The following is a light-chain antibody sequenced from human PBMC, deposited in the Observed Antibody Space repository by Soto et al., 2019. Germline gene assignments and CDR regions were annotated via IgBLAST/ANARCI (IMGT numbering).Light chain of an antibody. V-gene: IGKV3-15*01. Sequence: VLTHSSATLSVSPGESATLSCRASQSVSSNLAWYQQKPGQAPRLLIYGASTRATGIPARFSGSGSGTEFTLTISSLQSEDFAVYYCQQYNNWPPWTFGQGTKVDIK. J-gene: IGKJ1*01. CDR1: QSVSSN. CDR2: GAS. CDR3: QQYNNWPPWT.